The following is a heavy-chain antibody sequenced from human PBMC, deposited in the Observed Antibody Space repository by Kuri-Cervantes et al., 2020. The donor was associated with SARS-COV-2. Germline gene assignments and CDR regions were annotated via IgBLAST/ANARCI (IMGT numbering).Heavy chain of an antibody. V-gene: IGHV5-51*01. CDR1: GYSFTSYW. CDR2: IYPGDSDT. J-gene: IGHJ4*02. D-gene: IGHD2-15*01. CDR3: ARPGYCSGGSCYSLYY. Sequence: GGSLRLSCKGSGYSFTSYWIGWVRQMPGKGLEWMGIIYPGDSDTRYSPSFQGQVTISADKSISTAYLQWISLKASDTAMYYCARPGYCSGGSCYSLYYWGQGTLVTVSS.